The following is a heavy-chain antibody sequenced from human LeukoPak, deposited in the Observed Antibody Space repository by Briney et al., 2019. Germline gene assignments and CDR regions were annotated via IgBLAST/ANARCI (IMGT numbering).Heavy chain of an antibody. V-gene: IGHV4-59*08. Sequence: SETLSLTCTVSGGSISSYYWSWIRQPPGKGLEWIGYIYYSGSTNYNPSLKSRVTISVDTSKNQFSLKLSSVTAADTAVYYCASLELYGSGRQAGHFWGQGTLVTVSS. CDR2: IYYSGST. CDR1: GGSISSYY. D-gene: IGHD3-10*01. CDR3: ASLELYGSGRQAGHF. J-gene: IGHJ4*02.